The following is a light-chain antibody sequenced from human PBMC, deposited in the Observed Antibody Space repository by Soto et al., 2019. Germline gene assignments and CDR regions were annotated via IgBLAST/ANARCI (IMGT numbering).Light chain of an antibody. Sequence: QSALTQPASVSGSPGQSITISCTGTRSDVGGYDFVSWYQQHPGKAPRVVLYEVTTRPSGVSDRFSGSKSGNTASLTISGLQAEADADYYCCSYVSSKTYVFGTGTQVTV. CDR3: CSYVSSKTYV. V-gene: IGLV2-14*01. CDR2: EVT. J-gene: IGLJ1*01. CDR1: RSDVGGYDF.